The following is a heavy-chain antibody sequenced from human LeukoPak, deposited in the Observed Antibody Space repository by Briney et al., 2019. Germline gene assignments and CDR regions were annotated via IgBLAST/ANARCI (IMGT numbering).Heavy chain of an antibody. J-gene: IGHJ4*02. Sequence: GGSLRLSCAASGFTFSSYAMHWVRQAPGKGLEWVAVISYDGTNKYYADSVKGRFTISRDNSKNTLYLQMNSLRAEDTAVYYCARDSLGDPTYYFDYWGQGTLVTVSS. D-gene: IGHD3-10*01. CDR3: ARDSLGDPTYYFDY. CDR2: ISYDGTNK. CDR1: GFTFSSYA. V-gene: IGHV3-30*04.